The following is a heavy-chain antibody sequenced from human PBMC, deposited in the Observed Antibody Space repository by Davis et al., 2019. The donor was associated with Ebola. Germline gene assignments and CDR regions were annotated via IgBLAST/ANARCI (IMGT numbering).Heavy chain of an antibody. V-gene: IGHV4-34*01. Sequence: MPSETLSLTCAVYGGSFSGYYWSWIRQPPGKGLEWIGYIYHSGSTYYNPSLKSRVTISVDTSKNQFSLKLSSVTAADTAVYYCARVRYYPFYYGMDVWGKGTTVTVSS. J-gene: IGHJ6*04. CDR2: IYHSGST. CDR3: ARVRYYPFYYGMDV. D-gene: IGHD3-16*02. CDR1: GGSFSGYY.